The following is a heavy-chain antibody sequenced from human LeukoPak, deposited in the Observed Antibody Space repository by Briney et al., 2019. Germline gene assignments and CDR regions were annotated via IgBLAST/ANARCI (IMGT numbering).Heavy chain of an antibody. CDR2: IKEDGSAT. CDR1: GFTCSTYW. Sequence: GGSLRLSCAASGFTCSTYWMTWVRQAPGKGPEWVANIKEDGSATYYVDSVKGRFTISRDNAKKSLYLQMNSLRAEDTAVYYCAKETYLTYCSGGSCYSTYFDYWGQGTLVTVSS. CDR3: AKETYLTYCSGGSCYSTYFDY. D-gene: IGHD2-15*01. V-gene: IGHV3-7*01. J-gene: IGHJ4*02.